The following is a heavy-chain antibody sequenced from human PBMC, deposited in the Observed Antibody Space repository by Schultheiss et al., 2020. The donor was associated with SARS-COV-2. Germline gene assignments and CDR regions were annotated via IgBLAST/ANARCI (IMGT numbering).Heavy chain of an antibody. CDR3: RTTYYYYGMDV. D-gene: IGHD1-7*01. CDR2: IYTSGST. J-gene: IGHJ6*02. CDR1: GGSISSGGYS. Sequence: SQTLSLTCAVSGGSISSGGYSWSWIRQPPGKGLEWIGRIYTSGSTNYNPSLKSRVTISVDTSKNQFSLKLSSVTAADTAVYYCRTTYYYYGMDVWGQGTTVTVSS. V-gene: IGHV4-30-4*07.